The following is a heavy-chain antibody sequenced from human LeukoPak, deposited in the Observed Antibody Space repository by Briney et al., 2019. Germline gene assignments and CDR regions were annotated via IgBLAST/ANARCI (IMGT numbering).Heavy chain of an antibody. J-gene: IGHJ4*02. CDR3: AKSPDTAMVELDY. Sequence: PGGSLRLSCAASGFTFSSYSMNWVRQAPGKVLEWVSSISSSSSYIYYADSVKGRFTISRDNAKNSLYLQMNSLRAEDTAVYYCAKSPDTAMVELDYWGQGTLVTVSS. D-gene: IGHD5-18*01. V-gene: IGHV3-21*01. CDR2: ISSSSSYI. CDR1: GFTFSSYS.